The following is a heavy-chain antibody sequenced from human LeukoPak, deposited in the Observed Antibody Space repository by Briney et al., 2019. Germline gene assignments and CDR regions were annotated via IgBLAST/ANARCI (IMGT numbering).Heavy chain of an antibody. Sequence: GGSLRLSCAASGFTFSSYAMSWVRQAPGKGLEWVSAISGSGGSTYYADSVKGRFTISRDNSKNTLYLQMNSLRAEDTAVYYCAKARCRGGDCYRLDYWGQGTLVTVSS. CDR1: GFTFSSYA. CDR2: ISGSGGST. CDR3: AKARCRGGDCYRLDY. D-gene: IGHD2-21*02. J-gene: IGHJ4*02. V-gene: IGHV3-23*01.